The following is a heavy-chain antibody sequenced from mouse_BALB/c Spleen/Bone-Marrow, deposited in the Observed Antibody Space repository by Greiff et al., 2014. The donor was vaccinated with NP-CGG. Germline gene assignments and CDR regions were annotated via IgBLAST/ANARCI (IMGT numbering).Heavy chain of an antibody. J-gene: IGHJ4*01. CDR3: ASPLYYGLHYYAMDY. CDR1: GFTFSSYA. CDR2: ISSGGST. V-gene: IGHV5-6-5*01. D-gene: IGHD1-2*01. Sequence: EVQVVESRGGLVRPGGSLKLSCAASGFTFSSYAMSWVRQTPEKRLEWVASISSGGSTYYPDSVKGRFTISRDNARNILYLQMSSLRSEDTAMYYCASPLYYGLHYYAMDYWGQGTSVTVSS.